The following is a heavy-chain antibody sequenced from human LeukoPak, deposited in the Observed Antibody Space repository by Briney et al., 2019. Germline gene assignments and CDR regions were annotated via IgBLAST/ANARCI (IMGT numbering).Heavy chain of an antibody. CDR2: ISGSGGSS. CDR3: ARVQLYYYDSSGYYIFDY. J-gene: IGHJ4*02. D-gene: IGHD3-22*01. Sequence: GGTLRLSCAASGFTFSSYGMSWVRQAPGKGLEWVSVISGSGGSSYYVDSVKGRFTISRDNSKNTLYLQMNSLRAEDTAVYYCARVQLYYYDSSGYYIFDYWGQGTLVTVSS. CDR1: GFTFSSYG. V-gene: IGHV3-23*01.